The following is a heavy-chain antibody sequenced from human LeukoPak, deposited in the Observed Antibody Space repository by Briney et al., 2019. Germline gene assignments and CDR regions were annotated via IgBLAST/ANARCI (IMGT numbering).Heavy chain of an antibody. CDR3: ARGPTGYSGSYLDY. CDR2: ISYDGSNT. D-gene: IGHD1-26*01. CDR1: GFTFSSYA. J-gene: IGHJ4*02. V-gene: IGHV3-30*04. Sequence: GGSLRLSCAASGFTFSSYAMHWVRQAPGKGLEWVAVISYDGSNTYYAHSVKGRFTISRDNSKSTLYLQMNSLRSEDTAVYYCARGPTGYSGSYLDYWGQGTLVTVSS.